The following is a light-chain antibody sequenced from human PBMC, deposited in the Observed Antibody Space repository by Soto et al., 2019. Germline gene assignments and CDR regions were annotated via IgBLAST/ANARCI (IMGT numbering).Light chain of an antibody. CDR2: DAS. CDR1: QDISNY. CDR3: QQFDNLPPLT. V-gene: IGKV1-33*01. Sequence: DIPMTQSPSSLSASVGDRVAITCQASQDISNYLNWYQQKPGKAPKLLIYDASNLQTGVPSRFSGSGSGTDFPLTINSLQPEDVATYYCQQFDNLPPLTFGQGTRLDMK. J-gene: IGKJ5*01.